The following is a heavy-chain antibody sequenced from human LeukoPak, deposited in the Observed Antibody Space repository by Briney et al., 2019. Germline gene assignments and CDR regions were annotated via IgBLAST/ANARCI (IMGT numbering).Heavy chain of an antibody. Sequence: NPSETLSLTCAIYGGSSTGYYWTWIRQPPGKGLEWIGEIDDSGNTNYSPSLELESRITISVDTSKNQFSLQVNSVTAADTAVYYCARQPTHNDTDCGDYATRGEAYCYGMDVWGEGTTVTVSS. D-gene: IGHD4-17*01. CDR2: IDDSGNT. V-gene: IGHV4-34*01. J-gene: IGHJ6*04. CDR3: ARQPTHNDTDCGDYATRGEAYCYGMDV. CDR1: GGSSTGYY.